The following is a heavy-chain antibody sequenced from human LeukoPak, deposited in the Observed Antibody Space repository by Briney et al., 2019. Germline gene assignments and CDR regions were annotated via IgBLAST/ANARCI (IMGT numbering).Heavy chain of an antibody. CDR1: GFTFDSYA. CDR2: IKQDGSEK. D-gene: IGHD6-19*01. Sequence: PGGSLRLSCAASGFTFDSYAMSWVRQAPGKGLEWVANIKQDGSEKYYVDSVKGRFTISRDNAKNSLYLQMNSLRAEDTAVYYCARAHSSGYFDYWGQGTLVTVSS. CDR3: ARAHSSGYFDY. J-gene: IGHJ4*02. V-gene: IGHV3-7*01.